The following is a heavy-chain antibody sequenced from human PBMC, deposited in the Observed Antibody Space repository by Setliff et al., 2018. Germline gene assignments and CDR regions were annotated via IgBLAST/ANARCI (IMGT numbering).Heavy chain of an antibody. CDR1: GASISSYH. Sequence: PSETLSLTCTVSGASISSYHWNWLRQPAGKGLEWIGHIYIGGSANYNPSLKSRVTMSIDTSKNQFSLKLNSVTAADMAVHYCAREQWLDPPGYYYMDVWAKGTTVTVSS. V-gene: IGHV4-4*07. J-gene: IGHJ6*03. CDR2: IYIGGSA. CDR3: AREQWLDPPGYYYMDV. D-gene: IGHD6-19*01.